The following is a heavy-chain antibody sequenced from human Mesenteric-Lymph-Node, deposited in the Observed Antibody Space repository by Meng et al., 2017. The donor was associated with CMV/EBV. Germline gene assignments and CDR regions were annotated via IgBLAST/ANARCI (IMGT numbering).Heavy chain of an antibody. CDR1: GFTFSSYV. CDR3: ARIGA. CDR2: ISHDGSVT. J-gene: IGHJ4*02. D-gene: IGHD3-16*01. V-gene: IGHV3-74*01. Sequence: GGYLRLSCAASGFTFSSYVMHWVRQVPGKGLVWVARISHDGSVTNYADSVKGRSTISRDDAKNTLYLQMNSLRAEDTAVYYCARIGAWGQGTLVTVSS.